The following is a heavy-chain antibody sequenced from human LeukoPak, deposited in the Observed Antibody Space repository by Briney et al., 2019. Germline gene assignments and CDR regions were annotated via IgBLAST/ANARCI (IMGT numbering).Heavy chain of an antibody. D-gene: IGHD2-2*01. Sequence: SETLSLTCAVYGGSFSGYYWSWIRQPPGKGLEWIGEINHSGSTNYNPSLKSRVTISVDTSKNQFSLKLSSVTAADTAVHYCAPGLGYCNSSSCYGYNWFDPWGQGTLVTVSS. J-gene: IGHJ5*02. CDR2: INHSGST. CDR3: APGLGYCNSSSCYGYNWFDP. CDR1: GGSFSGYY. V-gene: IGHV4-34*01.